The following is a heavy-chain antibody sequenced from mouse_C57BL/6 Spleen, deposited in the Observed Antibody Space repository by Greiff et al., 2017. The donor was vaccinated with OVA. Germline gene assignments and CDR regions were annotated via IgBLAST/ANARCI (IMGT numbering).Heavy chain of an antibody. CDR1: GFTFSSYG. J-gene: IGHJ4*01. V-gene: IGHV5-6*01. CDR2: ISSGGSYT. Sequence: EVQRVESGGDLVKPGGSLKLSCAASGFTFSSYGMSWVRQTPDKRLEWVATISSGGSYTYYPDSVKGRFTISRDNAKNTLYLQMSSLKSEDTAMYYCARQGDYGSSYGAMDYWGKGTSVTVSS. D-gene: IGHD1-1*01. CDR3: ARQGDYGSSYGAMDY.